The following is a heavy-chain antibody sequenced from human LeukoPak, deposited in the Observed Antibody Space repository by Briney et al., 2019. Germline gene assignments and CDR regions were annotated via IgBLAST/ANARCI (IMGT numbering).Heavy chain of an antibody. D-gene: IGHD2-21*02. CDR1: GFTFSSYG. J-gene: IGHJ3*02. CDR3: ARGVTAALYDAFDI. CDR2: ISYDGSNK. Sequence: GRSLRLSCAASGFTFSSYGMHWVRQAPGKGLEWVAVISYDGSNKYYADSVKGRFTISRDNSKNTLYLQMNSLRAEDTAVYYCARGVTAALYDAFDIWGQGTMVTVSS. V-gene: IGHV3-30*19.